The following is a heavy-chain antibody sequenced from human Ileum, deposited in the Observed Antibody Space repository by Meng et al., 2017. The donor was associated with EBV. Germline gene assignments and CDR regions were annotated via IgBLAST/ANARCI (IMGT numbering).Heavy chain of an antibody. J-gene: IGHJ5*02. V-gene: IGHV4-34*02. CDR3: AREARSSGYHPGIGP. CDR2: INHSGST. CDR1: GGFFSGYY. Sequence: QRGGAGRLKPSGTLSLTCAFFGGFFSGYYWSWIRQSPGKGLEWIGEINHSGSTNYNPSLKSRVTISVDTSKNQFSLKLTSVTAADTAVYYCAREARSSGYHPGIGPWGQGTLVTVSS. D-gene: IGHD3-22*01.